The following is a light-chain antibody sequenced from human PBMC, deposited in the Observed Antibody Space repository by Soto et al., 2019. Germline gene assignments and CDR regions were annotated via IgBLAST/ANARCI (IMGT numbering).Light chain of an antibody. V-gene: IGLV1-44*01. J-gene: IGLJ1*01. CDR2: SYD. CDR3: AAWDASLDGYV. CDR1: SSNLGDNT. Sequence: HSVLTQPPSASGIPGQRVSISCSTSSSNLGDNTVNWYQQVPGAAPKLLIYSYDQRPSGVPDRFSGSKSGTSASLAISGLQSEDEADYYCAAWDASLDGYVFGTGTKVTVL.